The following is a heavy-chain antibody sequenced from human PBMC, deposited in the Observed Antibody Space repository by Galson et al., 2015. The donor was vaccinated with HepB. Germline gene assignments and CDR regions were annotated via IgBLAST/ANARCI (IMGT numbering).Heavy chain of an antibody. Sequence: SLRLSCAASGFTFSSYSMNWVRQAPGKGLEWVSSISGTGSYIYYADSLKGRFTISRDNAKNSLYLQMNSLRAEDTAVYYCARDPGGSYYYYDLDVWGQGTTVTVSS. CDR3: ARDPGGSYYYYDLDV. J-gene: IGHJ6*02. CDR1: GFTFSSYS. D-gene: IGHD3-16*01. CDR2: ISGTGSYI. V-gene: IGHV3-21*01.